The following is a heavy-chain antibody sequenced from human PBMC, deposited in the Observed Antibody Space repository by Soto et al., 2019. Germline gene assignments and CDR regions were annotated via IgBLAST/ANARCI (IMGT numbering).Heavy chain of an antibody. CDR2: IIPIFGTA. CDR1: GGTFSSYA. CDR3: ARGETTDYDNLTESDRPYYGMDV. Sequence: GASVKVSCKASGGTFSSYAISWVRQAPGQGLEWMGGIIPIFGTANYAQKFQGRVTITADESTSTAYMELSSLRSEDTAVYYCARGETTDYDNLTESDRPYYGMDVWGQGTTVTVSS. J-gene: IGHJ6*02. V-gene: IGHV1-69*13. D-gene: IGHD3-9*01.